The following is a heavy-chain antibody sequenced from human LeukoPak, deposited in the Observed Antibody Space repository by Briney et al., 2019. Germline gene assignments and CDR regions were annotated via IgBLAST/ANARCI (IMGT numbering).Heavy chain of an antibody. J-gene: IGHJ4*02. V-gene: IGHV4-34*01. D-gene: IGHD3-9*01. CDR2: INHSGST. Sequence: PSETLSLTCAVYGGSFSGYYWGWIRQPPGKGLEWIGEINHSGSTNYNPSLKSRVTISVGTSKNQFSLKLSSVTAADTAVYYCAREGDILTGYYLGYFDYWGQGALVTVSS. CDR3: AREGDILTGYYLGYFDY. CDR1: GGSFSGYY.